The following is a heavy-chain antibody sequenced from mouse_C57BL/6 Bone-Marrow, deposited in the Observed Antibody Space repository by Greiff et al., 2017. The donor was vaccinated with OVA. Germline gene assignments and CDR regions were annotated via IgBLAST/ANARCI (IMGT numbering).Heavy chain of an antibody. V-gene: IGHV6-6*01. J-gene: IGHJ3*01. CDR2: IRNKANNHAK. Sequence: EVKVEESGGGLVQPGGSMKLSCAASGFTFSDAWMDWVRQSPEKGLEWVAEIRNKANNHAKYYAESVKGRFTISRDDSKSSVYLQMNSLRAEDTGIYYCTRVYYDYDGFAYWGQGTLVTVSA. CDR1: GFTFSDAW. D-gene: IGHD2-4*01. CDR3: TRVYYDYDGFAY.